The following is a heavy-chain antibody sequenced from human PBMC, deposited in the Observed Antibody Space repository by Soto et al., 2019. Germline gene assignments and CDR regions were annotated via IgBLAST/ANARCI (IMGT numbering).Heavy chain of an antibody. V-gene: IGHV3-30*18. Sequence: QVQLVESGGGVVQPGRSLRLSCAASGFTFSSYGMHWVRQAPGKGLEWVAVISYDGSNKYYADSVKGRFTISRDNSKNTQYLQMNSLRAEDTAVYYCAKDGTDYSFYYYGMDVWGQGTTVTVSS. CDR2: ISYDGSNK. CDR3: AKDGTDYSFYYYGMDV. CDR1: GFTFSSYG. D-gene: IGHD4-4*01. J-gene: IGHJ6*02.